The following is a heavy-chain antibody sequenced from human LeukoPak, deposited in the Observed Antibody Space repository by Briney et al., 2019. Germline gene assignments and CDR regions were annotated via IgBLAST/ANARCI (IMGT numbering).Heavy chain of an antibody. CDR2: IRYDGSNK. V-gene: IGHV3-30*02. D-gene: IGHD3-9*01. Sequence: PGGSLRLSCAASGFTFSSYGMHWVRQAPGKGLEWVAFIRYDGSNKYYADSVKGRFTISRDNSKNTLYLQMNSLRAEDTAVYYCAKAYPFSGYYFDYWGQGTLVTVSS. CDR3: AKAYPFSGYYFDY. J-gene: IGHJ4*02. CDR1: GFTFSSYG.